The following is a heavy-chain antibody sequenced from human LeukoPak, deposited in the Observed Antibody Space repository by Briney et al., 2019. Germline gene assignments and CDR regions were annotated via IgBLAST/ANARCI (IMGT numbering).Heavy chain of an antibody. D-gene: IGHD6-13*01. CDR1: GDSVSSNSAA. CDR2: TYYRSKWYN. CDR3: ATSSSSWYFRFGP. V-gene: IGHV6-1*01. Sequence: SQTLSLTCALSGDSVSSNSAAWNWIRPSPSRGLEWLVRTYYRSKWYNDYAVSVKSRITINPDTTKNQFSLQLNSVTPEDTAVYYCATSSSSWYFRFGPWGQGTLVTVSS. J-gene: IGHJ5*02.